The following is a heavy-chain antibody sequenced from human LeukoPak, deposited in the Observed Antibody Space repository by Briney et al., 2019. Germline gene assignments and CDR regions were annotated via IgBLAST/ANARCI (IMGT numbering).Heavy chain of an antibody. D-gene: IGHD3-22*01. J-gene: IGHJ4*02. CDR2: ISYDGSNK. CDR3: AKDPTSYYYDSSGYYNGY. V-gene: IGHV3-30-3*01. Sequence: GGSLRLSCAASGFTFSSYAMHWVRQAPGKGLEWVAVISYDGSNKYYADSVKGRFTISRDNSKNTLYLQMNSLRAEDTAVYYCAKDPTSYYYDSSGYYNGYWGQGTLVTVSS. CDR1: GFTFSSYA.